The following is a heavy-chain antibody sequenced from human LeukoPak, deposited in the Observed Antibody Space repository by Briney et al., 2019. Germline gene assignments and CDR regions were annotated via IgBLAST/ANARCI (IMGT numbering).Heavy chain of an antibody. J-gene: IGHJ4*02. V-gene: IGHV4-59*11. CDR3: TRAYSSSLLDY. CDR2: IYYSGST. CDR1: GGSISSHY. D-gene: IGHD6-6*01. Sequence: PSETLSLTCTVSGGSISSHYWSWVRQPPGKGLEWIGYIYYSGSTNYNPSLKSRVTISVDTSKNQFSLKLSSVTAADTAVYYCTRAYSSSLLDYWGQGTLVTVSS.